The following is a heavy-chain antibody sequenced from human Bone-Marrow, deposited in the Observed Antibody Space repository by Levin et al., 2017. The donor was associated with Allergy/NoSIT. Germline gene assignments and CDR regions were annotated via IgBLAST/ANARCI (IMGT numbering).Heavy chain of an antibody. CDR1: GFIFNNYA. Sequence: GESLKISCAASGFIFNNYAMSWVRQAPGRGLEWVSAISGTGGSTYYADSVKGRFTISRDNSKNTLYLQMNSLRADDTAVYFCAKGYSSNYYGIFDYWGQGTLVTVSS. CDR2: ISGTGGST. J-gene: IGHJ4*02. D-gene: IGHD6-13*01. CDR3: AKGYSSNYYGIFDY. V-gene: IGHV3-23*01.